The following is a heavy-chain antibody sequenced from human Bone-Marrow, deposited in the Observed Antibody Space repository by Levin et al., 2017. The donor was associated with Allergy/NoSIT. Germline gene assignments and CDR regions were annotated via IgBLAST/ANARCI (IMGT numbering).Heavy chain of an antibody. CDR1: GGTFSSYA. Sequence: SAKVSCKASGGTFSSYAISWVRQAPGQGLEWMGGIIPIFGTANYAQKFQGRVTITADESTSTAYMELSSLRSEDTAVYYCARVMGVYCSSTSCSRKGREYYFDYWGQGTLVTVSS. J-gene: IGHJ4*02. CDR2: IIPIFGTA. D-gene: IGHD2-2*01. CDR3: ARVMGVYCSSTSCSRKGREYYFDY. V-gene: IGHV1-69*13.